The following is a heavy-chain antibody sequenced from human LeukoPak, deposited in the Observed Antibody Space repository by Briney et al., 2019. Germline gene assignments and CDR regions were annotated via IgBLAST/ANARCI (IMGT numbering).Heavy chain of an antibody. V-gene: IGHV3-11*04. CDR2: ISPNSDNI. J-gene: IGHJ4*02. CDR1: GFSFRDRY. CDR3: VRETGWLFDF. D-gene: IGHD5-12*01. Sequence: GGSPRLSCAATGFSFRDRYMSWIRQAPGRGMEWVAYISPNSDNIHYADSVKGRFTISRDNAKNSLFLQVNSLRAEDTAVYYCVRETGWLFDFWGQGTLVIVSS.